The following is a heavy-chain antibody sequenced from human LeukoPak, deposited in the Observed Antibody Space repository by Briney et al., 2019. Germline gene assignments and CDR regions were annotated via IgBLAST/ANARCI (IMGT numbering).Heavy chain of an antibody. D-gene: IGHD3-10*01. V-gene: IGHV4-59*11. CDR3: ARVRAGGSYWYFDL. J-gene: IGHJ2*01. CDR1: GGSISSHY. CDR2: IYYSGST. Sequence: SETLSLTCTVSGGSISSHYWSWIRQPPGKGLEWIGYIYYSGSTNYNPSLKSRVTISVDTSKNQFSLKLSSVTAADTAVYYCARVRAGGSYWYFDLWGRGTLVTVSS.